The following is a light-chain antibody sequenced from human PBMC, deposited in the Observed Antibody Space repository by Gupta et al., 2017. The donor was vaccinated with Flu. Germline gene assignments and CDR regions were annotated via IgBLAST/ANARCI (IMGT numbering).Light chain of an antibody. J-gene: IGKJ5*01. CDR2: KIT. CDR3: MHATQFLT. Sequence: DIVLTQTPGSSLVTLGQPVSIYCRSSPSPLHRDGNTYLSWLQQRPGQPPKLLIYKITKRFSGISDIFTGIGTETDFTLTISRVEPEDVGVYYCMHATQFLTFGQRTRLDIK. CDR1: PSPLHRDGNTY. V-gene: IGKV2-24*01.